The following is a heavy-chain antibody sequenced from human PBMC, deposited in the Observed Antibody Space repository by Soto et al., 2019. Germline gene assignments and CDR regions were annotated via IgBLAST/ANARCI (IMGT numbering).Heavy chain of an antibody. V-gene: IGHV1-46*01. Sequence: ASLKVSCKVSGYTFTSYYMHWVRQAPGQGLEWMGIINPSGGSTSYEQKFQGRVTMTRDTSTSTVYMELSSLRSEDTDVYYCARDSRSCDSSGRLDYWGKGTLATVSS. CDR2: INPSGGST. CDR3: ARDSRSCDSSGRLDY. D-gene: IGHD3-22*01. CDR1: GYTFTSYY. J-gene: IGHJ4*02.